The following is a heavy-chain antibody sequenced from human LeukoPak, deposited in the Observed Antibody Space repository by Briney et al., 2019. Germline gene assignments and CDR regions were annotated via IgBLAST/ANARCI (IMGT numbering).Heavy chain of an antibody. V-gene: IGHV3-21*01. Sequence: GGSLRLSCAASGFTFSSYSMNWVRQAPGKGLEWVSSISSSSSYIYYADSVKGRFTISRDNAKNSLYLQMNSLRAEDTAVYYCARGGRGIAPNCFDPWGQETLVTVPS. CDR3: ARGGRGIAPNCFDP. CDR2: ISSSSSYI. CDR1: GFTFSSYS. D-gene: IGHD6-13*01. J-gene: IGHJ5*02.